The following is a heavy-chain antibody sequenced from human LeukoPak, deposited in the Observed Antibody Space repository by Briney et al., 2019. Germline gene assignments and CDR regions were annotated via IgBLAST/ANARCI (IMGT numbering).Heavy chain of an antibody. J-gene: IGHJ5*02. CDR2: IKQDGSEK. CDR3: ARDGYYYDSSGFDP. D-gene: IGHD3-22*01. Sequence: GGSLRLSCAASGFTFSSYWMSWVRQAPGKGLEWVANIKQDGSEKYYVDSVKGRFTISRDNSKNTLYLQMNSLRAEDTAVYYCARDGYYYDSSGFDPWGQGTLVTVSS. CDR1: GFTFSSYW. V-gene: IGHV3-7*03.